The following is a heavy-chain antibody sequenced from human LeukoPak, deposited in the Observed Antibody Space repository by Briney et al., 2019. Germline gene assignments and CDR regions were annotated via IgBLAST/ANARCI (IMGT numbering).Heavy chain of an antibody. V-gene: IGHV3-48*03. D-gene: IGHD1-26*01. CDR2: ITTSGTST. J-gene: IGHJ4*02. CDR1: GFTFSSYE. Sequence: GGSLRLSCATSGFTFSSYEMNWVRQAPGKGLEWISYITTSGTSTHYADSVKGRFTISRDNGKTALSLQMNSLRAEDTAVYYCVVHSATSCYWGQGTLVTVSS. CDR3: VVHSATSCY.